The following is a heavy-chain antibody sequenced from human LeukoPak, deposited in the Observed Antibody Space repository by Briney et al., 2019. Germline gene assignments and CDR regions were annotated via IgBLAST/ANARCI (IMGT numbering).Heavy chain of an antibody. D-gene: IGHD2-2*01. Sequence: GGSLRLSCAASGFTFSSYGMHWVRQAPGKGLEWVAFIRYDGSNKYYADSVQGRFTISRDNSKNTLYLQMNSLRAEDTAVYYCAKIQGYCSSTSCYGGYYFDYWGQGTLVTVSS. CDR1: GFTFSSYG. V-gene: IGHV3-30*02. CDR3: AKIQGYCSSTSCYGGYYFDY. CDR2: IRYDGSNK. J-gene: IGHJ4*02.